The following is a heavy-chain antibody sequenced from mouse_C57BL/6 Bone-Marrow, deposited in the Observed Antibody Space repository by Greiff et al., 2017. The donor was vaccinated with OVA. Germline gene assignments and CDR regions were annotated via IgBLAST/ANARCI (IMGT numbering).Heavy chain of an antibody. CDR2: IDPSDSYT. V-gene: IGHV1-50*01. CDR1: GYTFTSYW. Sequence: QVQLQQPGAELVKPGASVKLSCKASGYTFTSYWMQWVKQRPGQGLEWIGKIDPSDSYTNYNQKFKGKATLTVDTSSSTAYMQLSSLTSEDSAVYYWARSELAYWGQGTLVTVSA. CDR3: ARSELAY. J-gene: IGHJ3*01.